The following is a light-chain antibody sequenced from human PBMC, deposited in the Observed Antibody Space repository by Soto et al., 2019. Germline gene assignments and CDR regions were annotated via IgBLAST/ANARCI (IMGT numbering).Light chain of an antibody. CDR1: QSINTR. Sequence: EIVLTQSPATLSSFPGDRVTLSCRASQSINTRLAWYQPRPGQAPRLLIYQTSIRAAGIPARFSASGSGTDCTLTISDVQPEDFALYYCHQRQSWPRTFGQGTKVDI. V-gene: IGKV3-11*01. CDR2: QTS. CDR3: HQRQSWPRT. J-gene: IGKJ1*01.